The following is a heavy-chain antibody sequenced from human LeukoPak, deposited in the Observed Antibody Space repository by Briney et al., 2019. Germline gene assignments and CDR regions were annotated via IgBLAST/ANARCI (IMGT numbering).Heavy chain of an antibody. Sequence: KTSQTLSLTCNVSGVSISSDSYFWTWVRQPPGKGLEYIGYVYYSGSTYYNPSLKSRVTMSIDTPKNQFSLKLTSVTAADTAVYYCAKMEGAYVWGSYRSHFDYWGQGTLVTVSS. CDR2: VYYSGST. D-gene: IGHD3-16*02. J-gene: IGHJ4*02. CDR1: GVSISSDSYF. CDR3: AKMEGAYVWGSYRSHFDY. V-gene: IGHV4-30-4*08.